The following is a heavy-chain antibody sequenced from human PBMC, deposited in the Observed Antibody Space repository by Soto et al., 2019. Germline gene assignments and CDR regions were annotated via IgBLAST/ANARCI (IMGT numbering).Heavy chain of an antibody. Sequence: GESLKISCKGSGYSFTSYWIGWVRQMPGKGLEWMGIIYPGDSDTRYSPSFQGQVTISADKSISTAYLQWSSLKASDTAMYYCARLEMVGLGSPAYYYYGMDVWGQGTTVTVSS. CDR2: IYPGDSDT. CDR1: GYSFTSYW. J-gene: IGHJ6*02. CDR3: ARLEMVGLGSPAYYYYGMDV. D-gene: IGHD2-15*01. V-gene: IGHV5-51*01.